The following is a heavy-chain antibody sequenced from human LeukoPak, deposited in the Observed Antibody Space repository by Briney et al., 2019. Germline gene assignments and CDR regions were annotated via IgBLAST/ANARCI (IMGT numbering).Heavy chain of an antibody. CDR3: ARDDCSGGNCYNPFDY. CDR1: GYTFTGYY. J-gene: IGHJ4*02. Sequence: ASVKVSCKASGYTFTGYYVHWLRQAPGQGLEWMGRINPSSGGTNYAQKFQGRVTMTRDTSISTAYMELNRLTSDDTAVYYCARDDCSGGNCYNPFDYWGQGTLVTVSS. V-gene: IGHV1-2*06. D-gene: IGHD2-15*01. CDR2: INPSSGGT.